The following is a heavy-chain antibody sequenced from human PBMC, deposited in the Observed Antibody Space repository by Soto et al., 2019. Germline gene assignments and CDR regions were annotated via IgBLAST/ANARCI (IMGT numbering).Heavy chain of an antibody. D-gene: IGHD5-12*01. J-gene: IGHJ4*02. V-gene: IGHV2-5*01. CDR2: IYYNEDR. Sequence: SGPTLVNPTPTLTLTCTFSGFSFTTAGVAVGWIRQTPGGALEWLTLIYYNEDRRFSPSLKTRLTITGDTSKNQVVLSLTNVDPGDTATYFCAHSDGGYEIIYFDFWGQGIPVTVSS. CDR3: AHSDGGYEIIYFDF. CDR1: GFSFTTAGVA.